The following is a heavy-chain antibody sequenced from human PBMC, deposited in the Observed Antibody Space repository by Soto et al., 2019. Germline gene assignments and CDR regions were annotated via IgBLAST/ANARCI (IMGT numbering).Heavy chain of an antibody. CDR3: ARDISTSSENNWFDP. J-gene: IGHJ5*02. V-gene: IGHV4-31*03. CDR2: IYYSGST. Sequence: SETLSLTCTVSGGSISSGGYYWSWIRQHPGKGLEWIGCIYYSGSTYCNPSLKSRVTISIDTSKNQFSLKLSSVTAADTAVYYCARDISTSSENNWFDPWGQGTLVTVSS. D-gene: IGHD6-6*01. CDR1: GGSISSGGYY.